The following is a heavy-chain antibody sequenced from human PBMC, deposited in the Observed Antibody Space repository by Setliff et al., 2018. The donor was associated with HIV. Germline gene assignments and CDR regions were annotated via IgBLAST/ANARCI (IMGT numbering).Heavy chain of an antibody. CDR1: SGSVKNDW. Sequence: SETMSLTCNVSSGSVKNDWWTWIRQPPGRGLEWIGYIYYSGSTYYNPSLKSRVTISVDTSKNQFSLMLSSVTAADTAVYYFARLGDYDSSGYSWFDYWGQGTLVTVSS. CDR2: IYYSGST. V-gene: IGHV4-59*02. D-gene: IGHD3-22*01. J-gene: IGHJ4*02. CDR3: ARLGDYDSSGYSWFDY.